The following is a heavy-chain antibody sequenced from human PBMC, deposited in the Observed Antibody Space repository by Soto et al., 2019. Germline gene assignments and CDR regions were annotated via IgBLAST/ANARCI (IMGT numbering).Heavy chain of an antibody. CDR3: AKSRVFIGAIVTLLDS. J-gene: IGHJ4*02. CDR2: ISNNGDTA. D-gene: IGHD3-16*02. V-gene: IGHV3-23*01. CDR1: GFTFSSYA. Sequence: PGGSLRLSCATSGFTFSSYAMVWVRQAAEKGLEWVASISNNGDTAYYAYSVKGRFTISRGNSENTLYLQMNGLRADDTALYFCAKSRVFIGAIVTLLDSWGQGTQVTVSS.